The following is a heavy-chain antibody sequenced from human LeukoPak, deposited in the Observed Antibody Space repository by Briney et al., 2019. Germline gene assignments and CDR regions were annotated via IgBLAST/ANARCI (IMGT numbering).Heavy chain of an antibody. CDR2: TYYRSKWYN. D-gene: IGHD1-14*01. CDR1: GDSFSSNSAA. J-gene: IGHJ4*02. CDR3: ARDQPGLDY. Sequence: SQTLSLTCAISGDSFSSNSAAWVCLRPSPWRGLEWLVSTYYRSKWYNDYSESVKSRINIKPNTSKNQFSLQLNSVTPEDTAVYYCARDQPGLDYWGQGTLVTVSS. V-gene: IGHV6-1*01.